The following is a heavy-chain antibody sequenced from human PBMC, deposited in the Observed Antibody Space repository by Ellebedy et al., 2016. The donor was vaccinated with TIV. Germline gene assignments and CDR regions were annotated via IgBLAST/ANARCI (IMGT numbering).Heavy chain of an antibody. CDR2: INPDSGGT. V-gene: IGHV1-2*02. CDR3: AREPHGVYYFDS. D-gene: IGHD2-8*01. Sequence: AASVKVSCKTSGDTLTGYYFHWVQQAPGQGLEWMGWINPDSGGTNSAHKFQGRVTLTRDTSTNPAYMELSGLRSDDTAVYFCAREPHGVYYFDSWGQGSLLTVSS. CDR1: GDTLTGYY. J-gene: IGHJ4*02.